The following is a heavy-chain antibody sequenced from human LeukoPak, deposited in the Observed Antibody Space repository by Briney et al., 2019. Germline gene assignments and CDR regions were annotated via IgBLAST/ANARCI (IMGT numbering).Heavy chain of an antibody. CDR2: INPSGGST. J-gene: IGHJ3*02. CDR3: ARGHFYESSEFHDTFDI. Sequence: ASVKVSCKASGYTSTSYYMHWVRQAPGQGLEWMGIINPSGGSTSYAQKFQGRVTMTRDMSTSTVYMELSSLRSEDTAVYYCARGHFYESSEFHDTFDIWGQGTLVTVSS. CDR1: GYTSTSYY. V-gene: IGHV1-46*01. D-gene: IGHD3-22*01.